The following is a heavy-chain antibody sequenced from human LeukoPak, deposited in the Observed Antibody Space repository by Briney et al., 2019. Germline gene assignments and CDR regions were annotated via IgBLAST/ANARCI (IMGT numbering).Heavy chain of an antibody. D-gene: IGHD2-15*01. CDR1: GFTFSSYW. J-gene: IGHJ4*02. CDR2: IKQDGSEK. CDR3: ARDQGRYCSGGSCAFDY. Sequence: GGSLRLSCAASGFTFSSYWMSWVRQAPGKGLEWVANIKQDGSEKYYVDSVKGRFTISRDNAKNSLYLQMNSLRAEDTAVYYCARDQGRYCSGGSCAFDYWGQGTLVTVAS. V-gene: IGHV3-7*01.